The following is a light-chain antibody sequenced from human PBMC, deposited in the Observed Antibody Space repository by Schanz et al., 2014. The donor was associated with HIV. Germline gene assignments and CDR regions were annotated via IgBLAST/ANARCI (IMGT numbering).Light chain of an antibody. Sequence: DIQMTQSPTSLSASVGDRVTITCRARQRISSHLSWYQQKPGKAPKLLIYAASSVQSGVPSRFSGSASGTDFTLTISSLQPEDFAIYYCQQSYQTPPTFGQGTKVEIK. CDR2: AAS. CDR3: QQSYQTPPT. CDR1: QRISSH. V-gene: IGKV1-39*01. J-gene: IGKJ1*01.